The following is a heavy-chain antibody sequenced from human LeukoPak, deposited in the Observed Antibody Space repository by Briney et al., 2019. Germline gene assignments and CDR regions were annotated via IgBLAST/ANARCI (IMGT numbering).Heavy chain of an antibody. CDR1: GYTFTSYV. Sequence: ASVKVSCKASGYTFTSYVMNWVRQAPGQGLEWMGWINTNTGSPTYAQGFTGRFVFSLDTSVTTAYLQISSLKAEDTAVYYCARAPSINWARFDPWGQETLVTVSS. J-gene: IGHJ5*02. D-gene: IGHD1-1*01. V-gene: IGHV7-4-1*02. CDR2: INTNTGSP. CDR3: ARAPSINWARFDP.